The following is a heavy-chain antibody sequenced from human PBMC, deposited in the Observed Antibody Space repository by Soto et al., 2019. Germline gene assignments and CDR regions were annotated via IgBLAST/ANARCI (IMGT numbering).Heavy chain of an antibody. D-gene: IGHD3-10*01. CDR2: IIPVLDLA. V-gene: IGHV1-69*02. J-gene: IGHJ6*04. CDR3: ARGGKLGGDLDV. CDR1: GGTFNRET. Sequence: QAQLVQSGAEVKKPGSSVKVSCKASGGTFNRETFSWVRQAPGHGLQWMGRIIPVLDLADYAQKFEGRVTITADTSTTTVYLDLSGLVSDDTAVYYCARGGKLGGDLDVWGKGTPVIVSS.